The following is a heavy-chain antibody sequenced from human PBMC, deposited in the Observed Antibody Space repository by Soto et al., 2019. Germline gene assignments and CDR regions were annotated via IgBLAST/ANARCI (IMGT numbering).Heavy chain of an antibody. V-gene: IGHV1-18*01. J-gene: IGHJ4*02. CDR2: ISAYNGNT. Sequence: QVQLVQSGAEVKKPGASVKVSCKASGYTFSSYHISWLRQAPGQGLEWMGWISAYNGNTNYARKLQGRVTITTDTSTRTAYRELSSLRSDDTAVYYCARDGPPTDYWGQGTLVTVSS. CDR3: ARDGPPTDY. CDR1: GYTFSSYH.